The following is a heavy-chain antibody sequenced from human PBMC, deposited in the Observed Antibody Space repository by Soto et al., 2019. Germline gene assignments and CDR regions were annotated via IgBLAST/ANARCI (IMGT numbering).Heavy chain of an antibody. V-gene: IGHV3-23*01. CDR2: ISGSGGST. CDR3: ANRDTSDWHYFDY. CDR1: GLSFSSYG. Sequence: GGSLRLSCVASGLSFSSYGMSWVRQAPGKGLEWVSVISGSGGSTLSADSVRGRFTISRDNSKNTLYLQMNSLRVEDTAVYYCANRDTSDWHYFDYWGQGTLVTVSS. D-gene: IGHD6-19*01. J-gene: IGHJ4*02.